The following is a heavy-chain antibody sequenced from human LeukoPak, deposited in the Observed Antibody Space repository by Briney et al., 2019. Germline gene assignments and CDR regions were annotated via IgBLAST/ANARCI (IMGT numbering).Heavy chain of an antibody. J-gene: IGHJ4*02. V-gene: IGHV4-61*08. D-gene: IGHD1-26*01. CDR2: IYYIRNT. CDR3: ARTQSQSGSYRYYFGY. CDR1: GASVGSAGYY. Sequence: PSETLSLTCTASGASVGSAGYYWTWIRQPPGGGLEWIGYIYYIRNTYYNPSLKSRVTMSLDPSNNQFSLRLNSVTAADTAVYYCARTQSQSGSYRYYFGYWGQGTLVTVSS.